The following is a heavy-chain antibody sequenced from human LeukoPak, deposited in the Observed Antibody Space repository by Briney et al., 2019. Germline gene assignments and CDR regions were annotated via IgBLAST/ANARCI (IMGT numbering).Heavy chain of an antibody. J-gene: IGHJ3*02. Sequence: GGSLRLSCEDSGFTFRSYEMNWVRQAPGKGLEWIAYLRSSGSAFYYADSVKGRFTIARDNAKKSLYLQMNSLRAEDTAVYYCASETKRGYSYGSPTDAFDIWGQGTMVTVSS. CDR2: LRSSGSAF. D-gene: IGHD5-18*01. V-gene: IGHV3-48*03. CDR1: GFTFRSYE. CDR3: ASETKRGYSYGSPTDAFDI.